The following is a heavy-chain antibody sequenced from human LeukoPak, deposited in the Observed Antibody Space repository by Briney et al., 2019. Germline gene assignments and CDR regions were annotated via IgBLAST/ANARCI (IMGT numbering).Heavy chain of an antibody. V-gene: IGHV1-46*01. Sequence: ASVKVSCKASGYTFTSYYMHWVRQAPGQGLEWMGIINPSGGSTSYAQKFQGRVTMTRDTSTSTVYMELSSLRSEDTAVYYCARDKNYDSSGPHDQGGGAFDIWGQGTMVTVSS. D-gene: IGHD3-22*01. J-gene: IGHJ3*02. CDR3: ARDKNYDSSGPHDQGGGAFDI. CDR1: GYTFTSYY. CDR2: INPSGGST.